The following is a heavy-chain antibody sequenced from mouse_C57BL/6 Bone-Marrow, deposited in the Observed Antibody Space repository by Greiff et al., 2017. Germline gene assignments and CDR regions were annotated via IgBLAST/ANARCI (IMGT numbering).Heavy chain of an antibody. D-gene: IGHD3-3*01. V-gene: IGHV1-59*01. CDR3: ARGEGKKPEGFAD. Sequence: QVQLQQPGAELVRPGTSVKLSCKASGYTFTSYWMHWVKQRPGQGLEWIGVIDPSDSYTNYNQKFKGKATLTVDTSSSTAYMQLSSLTSEDSAVYYCARGEGKKPEGFADWGQGTLVTVSA. CDR1: GYTFTSYW. CDR2: IDPSDSYT. J-gene: IGHJ3*01.